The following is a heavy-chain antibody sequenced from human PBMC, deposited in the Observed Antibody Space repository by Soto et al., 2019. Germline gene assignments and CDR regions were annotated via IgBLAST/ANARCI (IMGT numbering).Heavy chain of an antibody. CDR2: ISYDGSNK. Sequence: PGGSLRLSCAASGLTFSSYGMHWVRQAPGKGLEWVAVISYDGSNKYYADSVKGRFTISRDNSKNTLYLQMNSLRAEDTAVYYCASYYGDYVENIYYWGQGTLVTVSS. CDR1: GLTFSSYG. V-gene: IGHV3-30*03. J-gene: IGHJ4*02. CDR3: ASYYGDYVENIYY. D-gene: IGHD4-17*01.